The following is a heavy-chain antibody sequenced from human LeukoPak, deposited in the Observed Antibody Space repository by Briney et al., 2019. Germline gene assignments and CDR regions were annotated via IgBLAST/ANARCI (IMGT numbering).Heavy chain of an antibody. Sequence: GGSLRLSCAASGFTFSSYAMSWVRQAPGKGLEWVSYISSSGSTKYYADSVKGRFTISRDNAKNSFLQMNSLRAEDTAVYYCARDGHAYGRGSPHYWGQGTLVSVSS. D-gene: IGHD3-10*01. CDR2: ISSSGSTK. CDR3: ARDGHAYGRGSPHY. CDR1: GFTFSSYA. V-gene: IGHV3-48*04. J-gene: IGHJ4*02.